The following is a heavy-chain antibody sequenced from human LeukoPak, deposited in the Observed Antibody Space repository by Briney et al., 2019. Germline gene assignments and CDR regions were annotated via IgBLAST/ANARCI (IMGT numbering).Heavy chain of an antibody. V-gene: IGHV5-51*01. Sequence: GESLKISCKGSGYSFSDYWIGWVRQMPGKGLEWMGIIYPGDSDTRYSPSLQGQVTISADKSISTAYLQWSSLKASDTAMYYCARRTVRGVITSPLDYWGQGTLVTVSS. CDR1: GYSFSDYW. CDR2: IYPGDSDT. CDR3: ARRTVRGVITSPLDY. J-gene: IGHJ4*02. D-gene: IGHD3-10*01.